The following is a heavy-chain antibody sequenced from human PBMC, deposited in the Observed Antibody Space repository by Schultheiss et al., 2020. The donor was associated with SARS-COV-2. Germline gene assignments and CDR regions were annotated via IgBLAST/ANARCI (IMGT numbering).Heavy chain of an antibody. CDR2: ISSSSSYI. CDR3: AVYCSSTSCYNRDYGMDV. V-gene: IGHV3-21*01. Sequence: GGSLRLSCAGTGFMFSSYGMHWVRQAPGKGLEWVSSISSSSSYIYYADSVKGRFTISRDNAKNSLYLQMNSLRAEDTAVYYCAVYCSSTSCYNRDYGMDVWGQGTTVTVSS. CDR1: GFMFSSYG. D-gene: IGHD2-2*02. J-gene: IGHJ6*02.